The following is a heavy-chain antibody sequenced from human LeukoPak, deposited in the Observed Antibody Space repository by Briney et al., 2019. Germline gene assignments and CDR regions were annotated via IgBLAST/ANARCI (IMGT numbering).Heavy chain of an antibody. CDR1: GFTFNSYA. D-gene: IGHD6-6*01. J-gene: IGHJ4*02. CDR2: ISDSGGNT. Sequence: GGSLRLSCAASGFTFNSYAMSWVRQAPWERLQWVSGISDSGGNTYYADSVRGRFTISRDNSKNTLYLQMNSLRTEDTAVYYCARHRSSWLIDYWGQGTLVTVSS. V-gene: IGHV3-23*01. CDR3: ARHRSSWLIDY.